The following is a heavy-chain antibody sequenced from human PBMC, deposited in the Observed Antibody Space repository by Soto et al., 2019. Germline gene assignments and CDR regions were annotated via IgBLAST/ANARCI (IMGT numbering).Heavy chain of an antibody. Sequence: GGSLSLSCAASGFTFSSYAMSWVRQAPGKGLEWVTAINGGSTTYYTDSVKGRFTISRDKSKNTLYLHMNSLSAEDTAVYYCAKDMGWSGLYGMDVWGQGTTVTVSS. D-gene: IGHD3-3*01. CDR1: GFTFSSYA. CDR2: INGGSTT. CDR3: AKDMGWSGLYGMDV. V-gene: IGHV3-23*01. J-gene: IGHJ6*02.